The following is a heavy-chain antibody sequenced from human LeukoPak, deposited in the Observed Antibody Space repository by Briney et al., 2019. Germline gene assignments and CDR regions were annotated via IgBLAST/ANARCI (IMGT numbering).Heavy chain of an antibody. J-gene: IGHJ4*02. V-gene: IGHV1-2*02. D-gene: IGHD3-22*01. Sequence: ASVKVSCKASGYTFTGYYMHWVRQAPGQGLEWMGWINPNSGGTNYAQKFQGRVTMTRDTSISTAYMELRSLRSDDTAVYYCARAYYDSSGHHDYWGQGTLVTVSS. CDR1: GYTFTGYY. CDR2: INPNSGGT. CDR3: ARAYYDSSGHHDY.